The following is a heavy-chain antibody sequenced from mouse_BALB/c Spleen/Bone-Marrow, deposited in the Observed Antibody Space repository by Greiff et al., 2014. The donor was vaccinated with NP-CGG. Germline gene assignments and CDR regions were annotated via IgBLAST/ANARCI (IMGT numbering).Heavy chain of an antibody. Sequence: EVMLVESGGGLVQPGGSLKLSCAASGFIFSSYGMSWVRQTPDKRLELVATINNNDGNTYYPDSVKGRFTISRDNAKNTLYLQMSSLKSEDTAMYYCARDNYGSRFDYWGQGTTLTVSS. V-gene: IGHV5-6-3*01. CDR2: INNNDGNT. CDR3: ARDNYGSRFDY. D-gene: IGHD1-1*01. CDR1: GFIFSSYG. J-gene: IGHJ2*01.